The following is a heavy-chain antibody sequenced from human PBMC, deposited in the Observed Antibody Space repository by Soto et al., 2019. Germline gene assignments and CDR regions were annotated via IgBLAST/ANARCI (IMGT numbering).Heavy chain of an antibody. CDR3: AKGRGGSGSLTPRVDF. Sequence: EVQLLDSGGGLVQPGGSLRLCCAASGFTFNNYAMTWVRQAPGKGLEWVSAISGGGDTTSYADSVKGRFTVSRDGSKNTLYLQMSSLRAEDTALYYCAKGRGGSGSLTPRVDFWGQGTLVTVSS. CDR1: GFTFNNYA. D-gene: IGHD3-10*01. J-gene: IGHJ4*02. V-gene: IGHV3-23*01. CDR2: ISGGGDTT.